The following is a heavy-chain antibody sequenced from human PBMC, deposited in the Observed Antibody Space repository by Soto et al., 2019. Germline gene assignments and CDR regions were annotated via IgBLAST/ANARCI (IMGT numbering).Heavy chain of an antibody. J-gene: IGHJ4*02. CDR3: AGGAKYYFDY. V-gene: IGHV3-66*01. Sequence: GGSLRLSCVASGFTVSSNYMTWVRQAPGKGLEWVSVIYAGGNTYYADSVKGRFTISRDNSENTLYLQMNSLRAEDTAVYYCAGGAKYYFDYWGQGTLVTVSS. CDR1: GFTVSSNY. CDR2: IYAGGNT.